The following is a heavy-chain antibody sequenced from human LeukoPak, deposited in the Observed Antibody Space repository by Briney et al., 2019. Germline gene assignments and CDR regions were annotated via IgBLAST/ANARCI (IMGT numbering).Heavy chain of an antibody. CDR3: AGAGTMTYHYDA. J-gene: IGHJ5*02. V-gene: IGHV1-69*04. D-gene: IGHD3-22*01. Sequence: ASVKVSCKASGGTFTNYAFSWVRQAPGQGLEWMGRVIPLLDLTNYAQKCQGRVTITADKATNTAYIELSSLRSEDTAVYYCAGAGTMTYHYDAWGQGTLVTVSS. CDR2: VIPLLDLT. CDR1: GGTFTNYA.